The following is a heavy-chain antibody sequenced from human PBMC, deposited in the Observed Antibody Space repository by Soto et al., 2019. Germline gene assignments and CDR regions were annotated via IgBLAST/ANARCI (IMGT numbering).Heavy chain of an antibody. CDR2: TSYDGSGK. CDR3: ARDVAMPTGLGLGY. CDR1: GFTFRSYV. D-gene: IGHD6-19*01. V-gene: IGHV3-30*19. J-gene: IGHJ4*02. Sequence: QVQLVESGGGVVQPGTSLRVSCVGSGFTFRSYVIHWVRQAPGKGLEWVTLTSYDGSGKYYGDSVRGRFTISRDNSRNTVDLQMDSLRLEDTAVFYCARDVAMPTGLGLGYWGQGTLVTVSS.